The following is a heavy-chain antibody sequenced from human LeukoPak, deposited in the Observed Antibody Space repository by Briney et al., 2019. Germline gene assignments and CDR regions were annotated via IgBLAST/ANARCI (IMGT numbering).Heavy chain of an antibody. CDR2: IYTSGST. V-gene: IGHV4-61*05. Sequence: PSETLSLTCTVSGGSISSSSYYWGWIRQPPGKGLEWIGRIYTSGSTNYNPSLKSRVTMSVDTSKNQFSLKLSSVTAADTAVYYCARNYYDSSGYYFDYWGQGTLVTVSS. J-gene: IGHJ4*02. D-gene: IGHD3-22*01. CDR1: GGSISSSSYY. CDR3: ARNYYDSSGYYFDY.